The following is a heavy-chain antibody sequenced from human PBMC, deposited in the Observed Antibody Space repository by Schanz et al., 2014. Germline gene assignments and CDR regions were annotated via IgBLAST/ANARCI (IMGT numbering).Heavy chain of an antibody. CDR1: GFTFSTTG. V-gene: IGHV3-30*02. Sequence: QVRLVESGGGVVQPGGSLRLSCAASGFTFSTTGMHWVRQAPGKGVVWVIYIRYDGINKYSADSVKGRFTVSRDNAKSPLFLLIDSLRPEDTSISYGGQELRPSSWGSATLVTVSS. J-gene: IGHJ5*02. CDR2: IRYDGINK. CDR3: GQELRPSS. D-gene: IGHD6-6*01.